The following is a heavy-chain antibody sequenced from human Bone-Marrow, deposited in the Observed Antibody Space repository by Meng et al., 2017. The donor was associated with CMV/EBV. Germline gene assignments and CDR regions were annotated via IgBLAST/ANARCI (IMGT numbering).Heavy chain of an antibody. Sequence: SETLSLTCTVSGYSISSGYYWGWIRQPPGKGLEWIGSIYHSGNTYYNPSLKSRVTISVDTSKNQFSLKLSSVTAADTAVYYCARKPLDATSVDYWGQGTLVTVSS. CDR1: GYSISSGYY. V-gene: IGHV4-38-2*02. D-gene: IGHD5-12*01. CDR3: ARKPLDATSVDY. CDR2: IYHSGNT. J-gene: IGHJ4*02.